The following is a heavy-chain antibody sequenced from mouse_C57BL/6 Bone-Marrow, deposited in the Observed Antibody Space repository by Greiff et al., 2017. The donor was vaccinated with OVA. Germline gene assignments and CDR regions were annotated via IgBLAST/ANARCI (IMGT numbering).Heavy chain of an antibody. V-gene: IGHV5-12*01. D-gene: IGHD1-1*01. CDR1: GFTFSDYY. CDR2: SSNGGGST. Sequence: EVKVVESGGGLVQPGGSLKLSCAASGFTFSDYYMYWVRQTPEKRLEWVASSSNGGGSTYDPDTVKGRFTISRDNAKNTLYLQMSRLKSEDTAMYYCARDYYGSEGGDWYFEVWGTGTTVTVSS. CDR3: ARDYYGSEGGDWYFEV. J-gene: IGHJ1*03.